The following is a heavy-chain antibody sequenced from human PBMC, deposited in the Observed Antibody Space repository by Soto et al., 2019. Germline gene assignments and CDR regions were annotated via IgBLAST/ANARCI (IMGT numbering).Heavy chain of an antibody. J-gene: IGHJ6*02. CDR3: ARDLSLITMVRGVNEYYYYYGMDG. CDR1: GGTFSSYA. CDR2: IIPIFGTA. D-gene: IGHD3-10*01. V-gene: IGHV1-69*13. Sequence: GASVKVSCKASGGTFSSYAISWVRQAPGQGLEWMGGIIPIFGTANYAQKFQGRVTITADESTSTAYMELSSLRSEDTAVYYCARDLSLITMVRGVNEYYYYYGMDGWGQGTTVTVSS.